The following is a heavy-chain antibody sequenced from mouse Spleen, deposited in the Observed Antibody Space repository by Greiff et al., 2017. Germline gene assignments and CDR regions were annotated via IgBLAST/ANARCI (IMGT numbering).Heavy chain of an antibody. V-gene: IGHV1-15*01. Sequence: VQLQQSGAELVRPGASVTLSCKASGYTFTDYEMHWVKQTPVHGLEWIGAIDPETGGTAYNQKFKGKAILTADKSSSTAYMELRSLTSEDSAVYYCTRRGYYDGSYPFAYWGQGTLVTVSA. D-gene: IGHD1-1*01. CDR2: IDPETGGT. J-gene: IGHJ3*01. CDR1: GYTFTDYE. CDR3: TRRGYYDGSYPFAY.